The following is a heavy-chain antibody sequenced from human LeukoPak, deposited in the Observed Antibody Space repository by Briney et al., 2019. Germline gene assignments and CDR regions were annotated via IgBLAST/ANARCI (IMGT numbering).Heavy chain of an antibody. CDR2: IIPISGTA. Sequence: SVKVSCKASGGTFSSYAISWVRQAPGQGLEWMGGIIPISGTANYAQKFQGRVTITADESTSTAYMELSSLRSEDTAVYYCARDLGYCSSTSCYGDSDWFDPWGQGTLVTVSS. D-gene: IGHD2-2*01. J-gene: IGHJ5*02. CDR1: GGTFSSYA. V-gene: IGHV1-69*01. CDR3: ARDLGYCSSTSCYGDSDWFDP.